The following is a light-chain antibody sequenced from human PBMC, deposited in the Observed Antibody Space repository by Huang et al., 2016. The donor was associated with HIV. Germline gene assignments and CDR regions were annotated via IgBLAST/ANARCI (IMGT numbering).Light chain of an antibody. J-gene: IGKJ5*01. CDR1: QSISNY. CDR2: EAS. V-gene: IGKV3-11*01. Sequence: EIVLTQSPATLSLSPGERATLSCRASQSISNYLIWYQQKPGQAPRRLIYEASNRATGVPARFSGRGSGTDFTLTISSLEPEDFAIYYCQQRSNWPPVTFGQGTRLDI. CDR3: QQRSNWPPVT.